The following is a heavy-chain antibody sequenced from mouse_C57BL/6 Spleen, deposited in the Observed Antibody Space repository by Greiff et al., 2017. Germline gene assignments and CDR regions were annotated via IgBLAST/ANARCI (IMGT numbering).Heavy chain of an antibody. CDR2: INPNNGGT. J-gene: IGHJ2*01. CDR1: GYTFTDYN. V-gene: IGHV1-18*01. Sequence: EVQLQQSGPELVKPGASVKIPCKASGYTFTDYNMDWVKQSHGKSLEWIGDINPNNGGTIYNQKFKGKATLTVDKSSSTAYMELRSLTSEDTAVYYCARSTYYSNYGTFDYWGQGTTLTVSS. CDR3: ARSTYYSNYGTFDY. D-gene: IGHD2-5*01.